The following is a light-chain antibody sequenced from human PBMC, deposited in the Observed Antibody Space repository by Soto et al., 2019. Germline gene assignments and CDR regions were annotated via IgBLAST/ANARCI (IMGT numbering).Light chain of an antibody. CDR1: QSVSSTY. CDR2: GAS. V-gene: IGKV3-20*01. Sequence: EIVLTQSPGTLSLSPGERATLSCRASQSVSSTYLAWYQQKPGQAPRLLIYGASSRATGIPDRFIGSGSGTDLTLTISRLEPEDFAVDYCQQYGSSPPITFGQGTRLEIK. J-gene: IGKJ5*01. CDR3: QQYGSSPPIT.